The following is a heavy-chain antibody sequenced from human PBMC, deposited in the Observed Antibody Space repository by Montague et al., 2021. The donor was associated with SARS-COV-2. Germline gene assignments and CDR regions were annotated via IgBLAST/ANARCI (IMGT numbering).Heavy chain of an antibody. Sequence: SLSLSFSASGFPFSSYEMNWVRQAPGKGLEWVSYISSSGSTLYHADSVRGRFTISRDNARDSVYLQMNSLRAEDTAVYYCAREEDSYGSGTLDYWGQGTLVTVSS. CDR1: GFPFSSYE. D-gene: IGHD3-10*01. J-gene: IGHJ4*02. CDR3: AREEDSYGSGTLDY. CDR2: ISSSGSTL. V-gene: IGHV3-48*03.